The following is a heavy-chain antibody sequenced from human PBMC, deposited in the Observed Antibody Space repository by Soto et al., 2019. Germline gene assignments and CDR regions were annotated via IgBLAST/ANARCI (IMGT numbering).Heavy chain of an antibody. V-gene: IGHV3-30*18. D-gene: IGHD6-13*01. CDR2: ISYDGSNK. CDR1: GFTFSSYG. J-gene: IGHJ3*02. CDR3: AKGGAAAGTANDAFDI. Sequence: QSGWSLRLSCAASGFTFSSYGMHWVRQAPGKGLEWVAVISYDGSNKYYADSVKGRFTISRDNSKNTLYLQMNSLRAEDTAVYYCAKGGAAAGTANDAFDIWGQGKMVTVSS.